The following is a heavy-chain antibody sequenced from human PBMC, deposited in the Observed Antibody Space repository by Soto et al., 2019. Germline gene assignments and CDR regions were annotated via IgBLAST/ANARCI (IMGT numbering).Heavy chain of an antibody. J-gene: IGHJ4*02. CDR2: VRGDFVTT. V-gene: IGHV3-23*01. CDR1: GFPFSGHA. CDR3: VKEGKMVLEGFDF. D-gene: IGHD2-8*01. Sequence: GGSLRLSCATSGFPFSGHAMHLVRQSPGEGLEWVSGVRGDFVTTPYADSVKGRFTISRENSKNTLYLQMNSLRAEDTAIYYCVKEGKMVLEGFDFWGQGTLVTVSS.